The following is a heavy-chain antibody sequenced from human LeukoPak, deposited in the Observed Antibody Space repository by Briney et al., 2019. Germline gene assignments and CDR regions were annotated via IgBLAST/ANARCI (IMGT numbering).Heavy chain of an antibody. J-gene: IGHJ4*02. D-gene: IGHD6-13*01. CDR2: IYYSGST. V-gene: IGHV4-59*01. Sequence: SETLSLTCTVSGGSNSSYYWSWIRQPPGKGLEWIGYIYYSGSTNYNPSLKSRVTISVDTSKNQFSLKLSSVTAADTAVYYCARVPRTYRVSWYYFDYWGQGTLVTVSS. CDR3: ARVPRTYRVSWYYFDY. CDR1: GGSNSSYY.